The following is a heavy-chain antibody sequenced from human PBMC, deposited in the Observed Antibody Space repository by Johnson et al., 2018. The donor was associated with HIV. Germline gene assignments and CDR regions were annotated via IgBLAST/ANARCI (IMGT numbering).Heavy chain of an antibody. CDR1: GFTFSDYY. CDR3: ARDGEWELSHSAFDT. Sequence: QVQLVESGGGLVKPGGSLRLSCAASGFTFSDYYMSWIRQPPGKGLEWISFISTSGSTIRHADSVKGRFTISRDNSKNTLYLQMNSLRAEDTAVYYCARDGEWELSHSAFDTWGQASMVPASS. J-gene: IGHJ3*02. CDR2: ISTSGSTI. V-gene: IGHV3-11*04. D-gene: IGHD1-26*01.